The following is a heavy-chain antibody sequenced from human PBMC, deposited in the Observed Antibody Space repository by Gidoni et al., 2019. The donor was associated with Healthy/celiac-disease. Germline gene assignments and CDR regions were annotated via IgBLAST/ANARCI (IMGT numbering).Heavy chain of an antibody. Sequence: QVQLVESGGGVVQPGRSLRLSCAASGFTFSSYGMHWVRQAPGKGLEWVAVIWYDGSNKYYADSVKGRFTISRDNSKNTLYLQMNSLRAEDTAVYYCARARTGGNGLFDYWGQGTLVTVSS. CDR1: GFTFSSYG. J-gene: IGHJ4*02. V-gene: IGHV3-33*01. CDR2: IWYDGSNK. D-gene: IGHD7-27*01. CDR3: ARARTGGNGLFDY.